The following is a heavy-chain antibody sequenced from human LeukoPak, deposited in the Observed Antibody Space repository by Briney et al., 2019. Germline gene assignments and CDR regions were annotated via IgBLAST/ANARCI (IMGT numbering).Heavy chain of an antibody. J-gene: IGHJ4*02. CDR2: INPNSGGT. CDR3: ARALYGDYGDY. CDR1: GYTFTGYY. D-gene: IGHD4-17*01. V-gene: IGHV1-2*02. Sequence: ASVKVSCKASGYTFTGYYMHWVRQAPGQGLEWMGWINPNSGGTNYAQRLQGRVTLTTDTSTSTAYMELRSLRSDDTAVYYCARALYGDYGDYWGQGTLVTVSS.